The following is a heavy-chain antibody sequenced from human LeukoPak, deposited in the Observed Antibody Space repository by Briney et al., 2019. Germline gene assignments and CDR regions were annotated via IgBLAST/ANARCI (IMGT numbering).Heavy chain of an antibody. CDR2: TIPIFGTA. CDR3: ARTDIVVVPARNWFDP. D-gene: IGHD2-2*01. CDR1: GGTFSSYA. J-gene: IGHJ5*02. Sequence: GASVKVSCKASGGTFSSYAISWVRQAPGQGLEWMGGTIPIFGTANYAQKFQGRVTITTDESTSTAYMELSSLRSEDTAVYYCARTDIVVVPARNWFDPWGQGTLVTVSS. V-gene: IGHV1-69*05.